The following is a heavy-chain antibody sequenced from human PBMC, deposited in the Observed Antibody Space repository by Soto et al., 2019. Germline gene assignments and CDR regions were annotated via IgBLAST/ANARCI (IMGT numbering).Heavy chain of an antibody. Sequence: AECLEIWSKGSVDSFASYWIGWVRRMPGKGLEWMGRIDPSDSYTNYGPSFQGHVTISADKSISTAYLQWSSLKASDTAMYYCASTQIGYCSSTRCPGWFDPWGQGTLVTVSS. CDR3: ASTQIGYCSSTRCPGWFDP. V-gene: IGHV5-10-1*01. CDR2: IDPSDSYT. D-gene: IGHD2-2*01. CDR1: VDSFASYW. J-gene: IGHJ5*02.